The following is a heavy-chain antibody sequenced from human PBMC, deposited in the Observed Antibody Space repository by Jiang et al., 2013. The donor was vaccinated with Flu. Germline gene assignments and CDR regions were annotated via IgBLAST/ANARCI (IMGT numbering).Heavy chain of an antibody. CDR1: GFSLSTSGVR. V-gene: IGHV2-70*04. Sequence: PTQTLTLTCTFSGFSLSTSGVRVSWIRQPPGKALEWLARIDWDDDKFYSTSLKTRLTITKDTSKNQVVLTMTNMDPVDTATYYCAHGSSYDSSGYPSTLNWFDPWGQGTLVTVSS. J-gene: IGHJ5*02. CDR3: AHGSSYDSSGYPSTLNWFDP. CDR2: IDWDDDK. D-gene: IGHD3-22*01.